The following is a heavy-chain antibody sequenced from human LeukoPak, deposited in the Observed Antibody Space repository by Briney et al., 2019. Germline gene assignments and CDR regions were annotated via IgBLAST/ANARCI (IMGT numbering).Heavy chain of an antibody. CDR2: TYSGVST. J-gene: IGHJ4*02. D-gene: IGHD6-19*01. Sequence: GGSLRLSCAASGFTVSSNDMTWVRQAPRKGLERVSVTYSGVSTYYADSVKGRFTISRDNSKNTLYLQMNSLRAEDTGVYYCARRQSGSSGWPNFDYWGQGTLVTVSS. CDR1: GFTVSSND. CDR3: ARRQSGSSGWPNFDY. V-gene: IGHV3-66*04.